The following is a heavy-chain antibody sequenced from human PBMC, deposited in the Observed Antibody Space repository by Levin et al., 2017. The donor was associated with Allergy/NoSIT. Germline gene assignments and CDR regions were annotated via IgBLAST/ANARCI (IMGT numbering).Heavy chain of an antibody. CDR2: ISSSSSTI. CDR1: GFTFSSYT. CDR3: AREVDNFDY. V-gene: IGHV3-48*01. D-gene: IGHD2-15*01. J-gene: IGHJ4*02. Sequence: PGGSLRLSCAASGFTFSSYTMNWVRQAPGKGLEWVSYISSSSSTIYYADSVKGRFTISRDNAKSSLYLQMNSLRAEDTAVYYCAREVDNFDYWGQGTLVTVSS.